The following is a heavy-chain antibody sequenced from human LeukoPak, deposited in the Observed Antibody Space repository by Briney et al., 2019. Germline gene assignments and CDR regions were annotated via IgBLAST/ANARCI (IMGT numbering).Heavy chain of an antibody. V-gene: IGHV1-46*01. CDR1: GYTFTSYY. D-gene: IGHD3-22*01. Sequence: GASVKVSCKASGYTFTSYYMHWVRPAPGQGLEWMGIINPSGGSTSYAQKFQGRVTMTRDTSTSTVYMELSSLRSEDTAVYYCARDPSGYYDSSGFNINYYFGYWGQGTLVTVSS. CDR3: ARDPSGYYDSSGFNINYYFGY. CDR2: INPSGGST. J-gene: IGHJ4*02.